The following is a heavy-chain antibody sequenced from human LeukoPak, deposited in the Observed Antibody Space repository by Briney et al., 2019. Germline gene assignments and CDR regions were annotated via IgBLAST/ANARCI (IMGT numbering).Heavy chain of an antibody. CDR2: ISYDGSNK. J-gene: IGHJ1*01. D-gene: IGHD3-10*01. Sequence: GGSLRLSCAASGFTFSSYAMHWVRQAPGKGLEWVAVISYDGSNKYYADSVKGRFTISRDNSKNTLYLQMNSLRAEDTAVYYCARGGWGYYGSGSSSRTEYFQHWGQGTLVTVSS. CDR1: GFTFSSYA. V-gene: IGHV3-30-3*01. CDR3: ARGGWGYYGSGSSSRTEYFQH.